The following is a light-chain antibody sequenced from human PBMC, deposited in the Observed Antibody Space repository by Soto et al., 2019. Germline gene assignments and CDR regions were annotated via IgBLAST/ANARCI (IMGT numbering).Light chain of an antibody. Sequence: EIVMTQSPATLSVSPGERVTLSCRASQSVSSNLAWYQQKPGQAPRLLIYGASTRATGIPARFSGSGSGTEFTLTISSLQSEDFAVYYCQQYNNRPLTFGQGTKVEIK. CDR3: QQYNNRPLT. CDR2: GAS. CDR1: QSVSSN. V-gene: IGKV3-15*01. J-gene: IGKJ1*01.